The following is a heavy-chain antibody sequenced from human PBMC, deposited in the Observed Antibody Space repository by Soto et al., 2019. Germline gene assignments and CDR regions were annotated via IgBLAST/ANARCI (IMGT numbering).Heavy chain of an antibody. V-gene: IGHV3-15*07. J-gene: IGHJ6*02. CDR1: GFTFSNAW. D-gene: IGHD3-3*01. Sequence: GGSLRLSCAASGFTFSNAWMNWVRQAPGKGLEWVGRIKSKTDGGTTDYAAPVKGRFTISRDDSKNTLYLQMNSLKTEDTAVYYCTTDLYDFWSGYYSAYYYYYGMDVWGQGTTVTV. CDR2: IKSKTDGGTT. CDR3: TTDLYDFWSGYYSAYYYYYGMDV.